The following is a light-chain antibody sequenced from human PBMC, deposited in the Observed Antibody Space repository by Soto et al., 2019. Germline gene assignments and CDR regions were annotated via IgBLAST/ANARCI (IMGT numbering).Light chain of an antibody. V-gene: IGKV3-11*01. CDR1: QSVSSY. CDR3: QQSSNWPPVFT. Sequence: EIVLTQSPATLSLSPGERATLSCRASQSVSSYLAWYQQKPGQAPRLLIYDASSRATGIPARFSGSGSGPDFTLTISRLEPEDFAVYYCQQSSNWPPVFTFGPGTKVDIK. CDR2: DAS. J-gene: IGKJ3*01.